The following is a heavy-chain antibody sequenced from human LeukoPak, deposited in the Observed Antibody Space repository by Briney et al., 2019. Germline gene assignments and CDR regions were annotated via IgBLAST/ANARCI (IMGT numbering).Heavy chain of an antibody. D-gene: IGHD2-2*02. Sequence: GASVKVPCKASGYTFTGYYMHWVRQAPGQGLEWMGWINPNSGGTNYAQKFQGRVTMTRDTSISTAYMELSRLRSDDTAVYYCARGVRYCSSTSCYRSFDIWGQGTMVTVSS. CDR2: INPNSGGT. V-gene: IGHV1-2*02. CDR1: GYTFTGYY. CDR3: ARGVRYCSSTSCYRSFDI. J-gene: IGHJ3*02.